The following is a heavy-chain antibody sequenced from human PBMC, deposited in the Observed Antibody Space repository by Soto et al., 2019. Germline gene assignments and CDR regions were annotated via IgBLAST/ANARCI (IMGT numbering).Heavy chain of an antibody. CDR1: GFTFSSSV. D-gene: IGHD7-27*01. Sequence: GGSLSLSCAASGFTFSSSVMNWVRQAPGKGLEWVSSISVTGSSTFYAGSVKGRFTLSRDNSKNTLYLQMNSLRVDDTAVYYCTSLGQFDYWGQGALVTVSS. J-gene: IGHJ4*02. V-gene: IGHV3-23*01. CDR3: TSLGQFDY. CDR2: ISVTGSST.